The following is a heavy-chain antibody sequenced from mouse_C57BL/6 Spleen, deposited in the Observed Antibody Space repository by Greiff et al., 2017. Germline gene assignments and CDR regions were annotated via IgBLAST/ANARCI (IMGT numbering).Heavy chain of an antibody. CDR2: IDPSDSYT. Sequence: QVQLQQPGAELVMPGASVKLSCKASGYTFTSYWMHWVKQRPGQGLEWIGEIDPSDSYTNYNQKFKGKSTLTVDKSSSTAYMQRSSLTSEDSAVYYCARTATVVAPYAMDYWGQGTSVTVSS. CDR3: ARTATVVAPYAMDY. D-gene: IGHD1-1*01. CDR1: GYTFTSYW. J-gene: IGHJ4*01. V-gene: IGHV1-69*01.